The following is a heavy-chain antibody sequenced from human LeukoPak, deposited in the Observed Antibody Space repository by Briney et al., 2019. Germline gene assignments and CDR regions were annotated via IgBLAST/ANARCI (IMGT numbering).Heavy chain of an antibody. CDR1: GFTFSSYS. CDR2: ISSSGSHK. Sequence: GGSLRLSCAASGFTFSSYSMNWVRQAPGKGLEWVSSISSSGSHKYYADSVKGRFTISRDNAKNSLYLQMNSLRAEDTAVYYCARVSGVVVPAANFDYWGQGTLVTVSS. J-gene: IGHJ4*02. V-gene: IGHV3-21*01. D-gene: IGHD2-2*01. CDR3: ARVSGVVVPAANFDY.